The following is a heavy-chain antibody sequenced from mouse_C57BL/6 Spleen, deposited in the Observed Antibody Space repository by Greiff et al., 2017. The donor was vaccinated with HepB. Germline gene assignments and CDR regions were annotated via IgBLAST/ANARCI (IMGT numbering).Heavy chain of an antibody. D-gene: IGHD2-5*01. Sequence: QVQLQQPGAELVRPGTSVKLSCKASGYTFTSYWMHWVKQRPGQGLEWIGVIDPSDSYTNYNQKFKGKATLTVDTSSSTAYMQLSSLTSEDSAVYYCARETSAYYSNPFDYWGQGTTLTVSS. CDR1: GYTFTSYW. J-gene: IGHJ2*01. CDR2: IDPSDSYT. V-gene: IGHV1-59*01. CDR3: ARETSAYYSNPFDY.